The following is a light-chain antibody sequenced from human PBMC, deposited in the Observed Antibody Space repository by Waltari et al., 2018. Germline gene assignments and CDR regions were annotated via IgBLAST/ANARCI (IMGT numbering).Light chain of an antibody. CDR1: DGHSNYA. V-gene: IGLV4-69*01. CDR2: VNNDGSH. Sequence: QPLLTQSPSASASLGASVTLTCTLSDGHSNYAIAWHQQQPGKGPRYLMKVNNDGSHNKGDWIPDRFSGSSSGTERYLTISSLQSDDEADYFCQTWDTGIVLFGGGTRLTVL. CDR3: QTWDTGIVL. J-gene: IGLJ2*01.